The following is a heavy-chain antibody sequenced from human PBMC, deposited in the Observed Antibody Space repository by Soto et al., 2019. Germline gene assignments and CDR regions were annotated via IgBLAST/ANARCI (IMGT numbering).Heavy chain of an antibody. CDR3: ARSDYGVGRDYWDFDL. CDR1: GGSFSSHA. V-gene: IGHV1-69*06. J-gene: IGHJ2*01. CDR2: IIPLFGRS. Sequence: QVQLMQSGAEVRKPGSSVKVSCRASGGSFSSHAISWVRQAPGQGLECMGGIIPLFGRSHYAQKFQVRVTITADTITGTAYMELNSLRSEDSAVYYCARSDYGVGRDYWDFDLWGRGTLVTVSS. D-gene: IGHD4-17*01.